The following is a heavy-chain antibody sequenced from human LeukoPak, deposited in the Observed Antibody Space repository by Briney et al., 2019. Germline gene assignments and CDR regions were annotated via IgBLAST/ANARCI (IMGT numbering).Heavy chain of an antibody. V-gene: IGHV1-69*05. J-gene: IGHJ4*02. D-gene: IGHD2-2*01. Sequence: SVKVSCKASGGTFSSYAISWVRQAPGQGLEWMGGIIPIFGTANYAQKFQGRVTITTDESTSTAYMGLSSLRAEYTAVYYWSGRPREGCPQHFDYWGQGTLVTVSS. CDR3: SGRPREGCPQHFDY. CDR2: IIPIFGTA. CDR1: GGTFSSYA.